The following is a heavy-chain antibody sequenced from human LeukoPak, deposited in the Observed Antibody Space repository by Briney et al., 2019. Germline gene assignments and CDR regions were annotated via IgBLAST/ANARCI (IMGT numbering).Heavy chain of an antibody. CDR2: IYTSGST. CDR3: ARDRGPPYYYYMDV. Sequence: SETLSLTCSVSSGSISNSNYYWGWIRQPAGKGLEWIGRIYTSGSTSYNPSLKSRVTMSVDTSKNQFSLKLSSVTAADTAVYYCARDRGPPYYYYMDVWGKGTTVTISS. CDR1: SGSISNSNYY. V-gene: IGHV4-61*02. J-gene: IGHJ6*03.